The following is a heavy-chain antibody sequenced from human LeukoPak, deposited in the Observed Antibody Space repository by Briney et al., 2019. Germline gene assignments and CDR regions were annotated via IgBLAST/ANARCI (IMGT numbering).Heavy chain of an antibody. CDR1: GYDFVTYW. CDR3: ATQYTSNWYPQN. Sequence: GESLKISCEGSGYDFVTYWIAWVRQMPGKGLEWMAMINPRDSDTRYSPSFQGQVTISVDKSVSTTFLQWNSLRASDTAMYYCATQYTSNWYPQNWGQGTMVTVSS. D-gene: IGHD6-13*01. V-gene: IGHV5-51*01. CDR2: INPRDSDT. J-gene: IGHJ3*01.